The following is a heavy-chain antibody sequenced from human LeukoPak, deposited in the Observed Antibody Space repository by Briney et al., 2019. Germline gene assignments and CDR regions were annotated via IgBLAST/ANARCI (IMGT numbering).Heavy chain of an antibody. CDR3: AREPEYSSGWPYFFDF. V-gene: IGHV3-23*01. D-gene: IGHD6-19*01. J-gene: IGHJ4*02. Sequence: GGSLRLSCAASGLTFSSYAMSWVRQAPGKGLEWVSAISGSSGHTYYADSVKGRFTISRDNSKNTLYLQMNSLRAEDTAVYYCAREPEYSSGWPYFFDFWGQGTLVTVSS. CDR1: GLTFSSYA. CDR2: ISGSSGHT.